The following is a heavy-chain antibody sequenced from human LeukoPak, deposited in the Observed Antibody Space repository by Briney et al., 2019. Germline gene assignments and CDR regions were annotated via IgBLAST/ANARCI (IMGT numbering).Heavy chain of an antibody. CDR2: IYTSGST. Sequence: PSETLSLTCTVSGGSISSYYWSWIRQPAGKGLEWIGRIYTSGSTNYNPSLKSRVTMSVDTSKNQFSLKLSSVTAADTAVYYCARGHRIHPENRYYYYYMDVWGKGTTVTVSS. D-gene: IGHD1-14*01. J-gene: IGHJ6*03. V-gene: IGHV4-4*07. CDR3: ARGHRIHPENRYYYYYMDV. CDR1: GGSISSYY.